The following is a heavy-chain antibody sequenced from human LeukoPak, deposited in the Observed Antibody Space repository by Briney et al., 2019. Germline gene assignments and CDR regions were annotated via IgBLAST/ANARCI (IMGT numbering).Heavy chain of an antibody. J-gene: IGHJ3*02. V-gene: IGHV3-30*02. CDR3: ARGSIYSSGWYTVTPDAFDI. CDR2: IRYDGSNR. Sequence: GGSLRLSCGTSGFTFSRYGMHWVRQAPGKGLEWVAFIRYDGSNRYYADSVKGRFTISRDNAKNTLYLQMNSLRAEDTAVYYCARGSIYSSGWYTVTPDAFDIWGQGTMVTVSS. D-gene: IGHD6-19*01. CDR1: GFTFSRYG.